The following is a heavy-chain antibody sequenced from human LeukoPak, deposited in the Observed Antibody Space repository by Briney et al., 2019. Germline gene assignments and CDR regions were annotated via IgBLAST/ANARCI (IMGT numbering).Heavy chain of an antibody. CDR3: ATYQWELMPGY. CDR2: IYYSGST. D-gene: IGHD1-26*01. CDR1: GGSISSSSYY. Sequence: SETLSLTCTVPGGSISSSSYYWGWIRQPPGKGLEWIGSIYYSGSTYYNPSPKSRVTISVDTSKNQFSLKLSSVTAADTAVYYCATYQWELMPGYWGQGTLVTVSS. J-gene: IGHJ4*02. V-gene: IGHV4-39*01.